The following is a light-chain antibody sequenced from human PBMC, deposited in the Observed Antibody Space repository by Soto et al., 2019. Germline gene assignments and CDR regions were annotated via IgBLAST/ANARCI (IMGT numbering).Light chain of an antibody. V-gene: IGKV3-15*01. J-gene: IGKJ2*01. CDR3: QQGHYWPLT. Sequence: EIVMTQSPATLSVSPGERATLSCRASQSISSELAWYQQKPGQPPRLLIYGASTSATVVPARFTGSGSGSDFTLTISGLQSEDCAVYYCQQGHYWPLTFGQGTRLEI. CDR1: QSISSE. CDR2: GAS.